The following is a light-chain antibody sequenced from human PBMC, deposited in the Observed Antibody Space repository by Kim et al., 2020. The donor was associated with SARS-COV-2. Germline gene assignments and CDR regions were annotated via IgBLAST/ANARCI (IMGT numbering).Light chain of an antibody. CDR3: SSWASTTSYV. V-gene: IGLV2-14*01. J-gene: IGLJ1*01. CDR1: RLDVGGYNY. Sequence: GQSITISCTGTRLDVGGYNYVSWYQQHPGKAPKLMIYEVHNRPTGVSDRFSGSKSGNTASLTISGLQAEDEADYYCSSWASTTSYVFGTGTTVTVL. CDR2: EVH.